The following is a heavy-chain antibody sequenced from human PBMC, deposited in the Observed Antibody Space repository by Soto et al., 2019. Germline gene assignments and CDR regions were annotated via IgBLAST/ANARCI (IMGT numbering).Heavy chain of an antibody. CDR1: CDNFTSYY. CDR3: ARSLYIVVVTAVKRYNCFDL. Sequence: SCDNFTSYYIIWGQQAPGPGLEWMGWISAYNGNTNYAQKLQGRVTMTTDTSTSTAYMELRSLRSDDTAVYYCARSLYIVVVTAVKRYNCFDLLGQGNLVHVSS. CDR2: ISAYNGNT. V-gene: IGHV1-18*01. D-gene: IGHD2-21*02. J-gene: IGHJ5*02.